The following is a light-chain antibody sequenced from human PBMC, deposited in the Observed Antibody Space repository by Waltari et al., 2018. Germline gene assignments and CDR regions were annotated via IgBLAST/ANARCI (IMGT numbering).Light chain of an antibody. CDR1: QDITNW. CDR2: DAS. J-gene: IGKJ4*01. CDR3: QHYKNYPVT. V-gene: IGKV1D-16*01. Sequence: DIQMTHSPSSLSSSIGDRVTLTCRASQDITNWLAWYQQKPQKAPKSLIYDASTLQSGVPSRFSGSGSGTDFTLTITNLQPEDSATYYCQHYKNYPVTFGGGTKVEIK.